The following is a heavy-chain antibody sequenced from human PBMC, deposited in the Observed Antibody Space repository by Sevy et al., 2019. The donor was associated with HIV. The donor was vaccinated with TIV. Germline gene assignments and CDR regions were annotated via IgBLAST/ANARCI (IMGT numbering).Heavy chain of an antibody. CDR1: GGSISSGDYY. Sequence: SETLSLTCTVSGGSISSGDYYWSWIRQPPGKGLEWIGYIYYSGSTYYNPSLKSRVTISVDTSKNQFSLKLRSVTAADTAVYYCARGRHDSSGYYPPRFDYWGQGTLVIVSS. D-gene: IGHD3-22*01. CDR2: IYYSGST. J-gene: IGHJ4*02. CDR3: ARGRHDSSGYYPPRFDY. V-gene: IGHV4-30-4*01.